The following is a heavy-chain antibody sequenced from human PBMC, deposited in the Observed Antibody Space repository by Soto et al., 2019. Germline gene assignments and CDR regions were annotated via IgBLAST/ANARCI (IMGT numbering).Heavy chain of an antibody. CDR1: GYTFTSYA. J-gene: IGHJ4*02. V-gene: IGHV1-3*01. CDR3: ARARRDLLATVTTKKYYFDY. Sequence: GASVKVSCKASGYTFTSYAMHWVRQAPGQRLEWMGWINAGNGNTKYSQKFQGRVTMTRNTSISTAYMELSSLRSEDTAVYYCARARRDLLATVTTKKYYFDYWGQGTLVTVSS. CDR2: INAGNGNT. D-gene: IGHD4-17*01.